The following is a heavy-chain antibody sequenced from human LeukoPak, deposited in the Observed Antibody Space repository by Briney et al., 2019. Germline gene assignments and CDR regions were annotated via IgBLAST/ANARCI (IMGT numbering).Heavy chain of an antibody. J-gene: IGHJ6*02. D-gene: IGHD1-26*01. CDR1: GFTFSSYG. CDR3: AKAGYSGSYYVYYYYGMDV. V-gene: IGHV3-30*18. Sequence: GGSLRLSCAASGFTFSSYGMHWVRQAPGKGLEWVAVISYDGSNKYYADSVKGRFTISRDNSKNTLYLQTNSLRAEDTAVYYCAKAGYSGSYYVYYYYGMDVWGQGTTVTVSS. CDR2: ISYDGSNK.